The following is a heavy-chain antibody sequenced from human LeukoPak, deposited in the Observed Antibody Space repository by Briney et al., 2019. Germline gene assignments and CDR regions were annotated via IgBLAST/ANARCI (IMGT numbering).Heavy chain of an antibody. CDR3: ARVRYCSSTSCYDWFDP. J-gene: IGHJ5*02. D-gene: IGHD2-2*01. V-gene: IGHV4-39*01. Sequence: PSETLSLTCTVSGVSISSSSYYWGWIRQPPGKGLEWIGSIYSDGSTYYNSSLKSRVTISIDTSKNQVSLKMSPVTAADTAVYYCARVRYCSSTSCYDWFDPWGQGTLVTVSS. CDR1: GVSISSSSYY. CDR2: IYSDGST.